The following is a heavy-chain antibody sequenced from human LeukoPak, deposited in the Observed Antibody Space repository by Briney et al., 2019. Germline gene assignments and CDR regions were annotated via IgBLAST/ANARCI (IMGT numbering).Heavy chain of an antibody. V-gene: IGHV3-74*01. CDR2: INSDGSST. CDR1: EFIFSNYW. Sequence: GGSLRLSCADSEFIFSNYWMHWVRQAPGKGLVWVSRINSDGSSTSYADSVKGRFTISRDNSKNTLYLQMNSLRAEDTAVYYCAKDHGLLDYYDSSGYYYEPFDYWGQGTLVTVSS. D-gene: IGHD3-22*01. J-gene: IGHJ4*02. CDR3: AKDHGLLDYYDSSGYYYEPFDY.